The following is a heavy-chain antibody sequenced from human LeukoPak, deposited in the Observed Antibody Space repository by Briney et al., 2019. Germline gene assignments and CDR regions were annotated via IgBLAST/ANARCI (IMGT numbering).Heavy chain of an antibody. CDR3: ARGGGLRYFDWSPIPPHRPDYYYGMDV. CDR1: GGSISSYY. J-gene: IGHJ6*02. D-gene: IGHD3-9*01. Sequence: KTSETLSLTRTVSGGSISSYYWSWIRQPPGKGLEWIGYIYYSGSTNYNPSLKSRVTISVDTSKNQFSLKLSSVTAADTAVYYCARGGGLRYFDWSPIPPHRPDYYYGMDVWGQGTTVTVSS. V-gene: IGHV4-59*01. CDR2: IYYSGST.